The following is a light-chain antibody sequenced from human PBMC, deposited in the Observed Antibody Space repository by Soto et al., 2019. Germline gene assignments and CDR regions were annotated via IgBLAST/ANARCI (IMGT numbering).Light chain of an antibody. V-gene: IGLV1-44*01. J-gene: IGLJ1*01. Sequence: QSVLTQPPSASGTPGQRVTSSCSGSSSNIGINTVNWYRQLPGTAPQLLISDNHRRPSGVPDRFSGSKSGTSASLAISGLQSEDEATYFCAAWDVSMKGFVFGTGTKVTVL. CDR3: AAWDVSMKGFV. CDR2: DNH. CDR1: SSNIGINT.